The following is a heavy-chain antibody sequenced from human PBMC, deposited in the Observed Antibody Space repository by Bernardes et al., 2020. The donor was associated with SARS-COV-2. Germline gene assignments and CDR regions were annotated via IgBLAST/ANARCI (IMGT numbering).Heavy chain of an antibody. V-gene: IGHV3-23*01. J-gene: IGHJ6*02. CDR2: VSYSGGSA. D-gene: IGHD5-18*01. CDR1: GLTFSLYS. Sequence: GGSLRLSCAASGLTFSLYSMSWVRQAPGKGLEWVAVVSYSGGSAYYADSVRGRFTISRDKSRNTVYLEMTSLRVEDTAVYYCAKDKLEYSYGCMDVWGQGATVTVSS. CDR3: AKDKLEYSYGCMDV.